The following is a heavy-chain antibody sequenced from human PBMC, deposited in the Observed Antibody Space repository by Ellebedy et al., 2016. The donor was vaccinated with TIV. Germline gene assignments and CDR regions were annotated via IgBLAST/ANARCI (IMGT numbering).Heavy chain of an antibody. Sequence: AASVKVSCKASGYTFTGYYMHWVRQAPGQGLEWMGWINPNSGGTNYAQKFQGRVTMTRDTSISTAYMELSRLRSDDTAVYYCARDPPYGSGSYLKFDYWGQGTLVTVSS. CDR3: ARDPPYGSGSYLKFDY. CDR1: GYTFTGYY. CDR2: INPNSGGT. V-gene: IGHV1-2*02. J-gene: IGHJ4*02. D-gene: IGHD3-10*01.